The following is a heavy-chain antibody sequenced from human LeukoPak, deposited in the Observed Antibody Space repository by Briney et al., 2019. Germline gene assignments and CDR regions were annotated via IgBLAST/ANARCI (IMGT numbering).Heavy chain of an antibody. CDR3: ARVATVTTLWFDP. J-gene: IGHJ5*02. V-gene: IGHV4-34*01. CDR1: GGSFSGYY. D-gene: IGHD4-17*01. Sequence: SETLSLTCAVYGGSFSGYYWSWIRQPPGKGLEWIGEINHSGSTNYNPSLKSRVTISVDTSKNQFSLKLSSVTAADTAVYYCARVATVTTLWFDPWGQGTLVTVSS. CDR2: INHSGST.